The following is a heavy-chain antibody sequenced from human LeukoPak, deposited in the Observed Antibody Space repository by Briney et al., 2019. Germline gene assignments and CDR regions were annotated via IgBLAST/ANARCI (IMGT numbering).Heavy chain of an antibody. CDR1: GFTFSSYT. CDR3: AKASGAARPYYFDY. D-gene: IGHD6-25*01. Sequence: GGSLRLSCAASGFTFSSYTMSWVRQAPGKGLEWVLAITGRSDDTYYADSVKGRFTISRENSKNTLYLQMNSLRAEDTAVYYCAKASGAARPYYFDYWGQGTLVTVSS. V-gene: IGHV3-23*01. J-gene: IGHJ4*02. CDR2: ITGRSDDT.